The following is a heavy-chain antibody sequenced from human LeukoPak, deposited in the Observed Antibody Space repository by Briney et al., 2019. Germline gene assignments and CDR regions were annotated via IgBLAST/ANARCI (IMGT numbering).Heavy chain of an antibody. CDR1: GFTFSSYA. D-gene: IGHD6-13*01. J-gene: IGHJ4*02. CDR2: ISYDGSNK. Sequence: GGSLRLSCAASGFTFSSYAMHWVRQAPGKGLEWVAVISYDGSNKYYADSVKGRFTISRDNSKNTLYLQMNSLRAEDTAVYYCATDVAVADIIDYWGQGTLVTVSS. V-gene: IGHV3-30*04. CDR3: ATDVAVADIIDY.